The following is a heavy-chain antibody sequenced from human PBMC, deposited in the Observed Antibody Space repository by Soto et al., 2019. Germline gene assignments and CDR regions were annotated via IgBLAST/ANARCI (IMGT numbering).Heavy chain of an antibody. CDR2: IIPILGIA. Sequence: QVQLVQSGAEVKKPGSSVKVSCKASGGTFSSYTISWVRQAPGQGLEWMGRIIPILGIANYAQKFQGRVTITADKSTSTAYMELSSLRSEDTAVYYCAIGAVVRGVNAYYFDYWGQGTLVTVSS. V-gene: IGHV1-69*02. CDR1: GGTFSSYT. D-gene: IGHD3-10*01. J-gene: IGHJ4*02. CDR3: AIGAVVRGVNAYYFDY.